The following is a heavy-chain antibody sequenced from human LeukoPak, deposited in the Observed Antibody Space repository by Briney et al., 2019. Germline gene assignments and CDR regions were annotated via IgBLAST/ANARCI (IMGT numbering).Heavy chain of an antibody. D-gene: IGHD3-3*01. CDR3: AREPPRSQMLRFLEWSPGGMDV. J-gene: IGHJ6*02. CDR2: IIPILGIA. Sequence: GASVKVSCKASGGTFSSHAISWVRQAPGQGLEWMGRIIPILGIANYAQKFQGRVTITADKSTSTAYMELSSLRSEDTAVYYCAREPPRSQMLRFLEWSPGGMDVWGQGTTVTVSS. CDR1: GGTFSSHA. V-gene: IGHV1-69*04.